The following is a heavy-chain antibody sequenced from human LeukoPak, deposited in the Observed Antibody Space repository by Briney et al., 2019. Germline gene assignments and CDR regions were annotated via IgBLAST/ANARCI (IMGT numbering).Heavy chain of an antibody. CDR3: AKDRDPVVNTDYYSGMNV. D-gene: IGHD4-17*01. CDR2: ISYDRSNE. V-gene: IGHV3-30*18. Sequence: GGSLRLSCAASGFTFSRYGMHWVRQAPGKGLEWVAAISYDRSNEYYADSVKGRFTISRDNSKNTLYLQMNSLRGEDTAVYYCAKDRDPVVNTDYYSGMNVGGQGTTVTVSS. J-gene: IGHJ6*02. CDR1: GFTFSRYG.